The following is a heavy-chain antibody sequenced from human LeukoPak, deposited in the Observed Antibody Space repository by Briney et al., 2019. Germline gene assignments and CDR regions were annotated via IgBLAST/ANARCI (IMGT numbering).Heavy chain of an antibody. CDR3: ARGRKVLLWFGEPRYYYYYMDV. CDR1: GGSFSGYY. J-gene: IGHJ6*03. CDR2: INHSGST. V-gene: IGHV4-34*01. D-gene: IGHD3-10*01. Sequence: PSETLSLTCAVYGGSFSGYYWSWIRQPPGKGLEWIGEINHSGSTNYNPSLKSRVTISVDTSKNQFSLKLSSVTAADTAVYYCARGRKVLLWFGEPRYYYYYMDVWGKGTTVTVSS.